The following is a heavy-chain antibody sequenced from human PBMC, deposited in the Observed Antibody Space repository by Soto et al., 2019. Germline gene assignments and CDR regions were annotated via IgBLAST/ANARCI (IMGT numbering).Heavy chain of an antibody. CDR2: ISAYNYNT. CDR3: ARVVGALGHWFDP. Sequence: QVQLVQSGAEVKKPGASVKVSCKASGYTFTSYGLSWVRQAPGQGLEWMGRISAYNYNTNYAQKLQGRVTMTTDTSRSTAYMERRSLRSDDTALYYCARVVGALGHWFDPWGQGTLVTVSS. CDR1: GYTFTSYG. D-gene: IGHD2-15*01. J-gene: IGHJ5*02. V-gene: IGHV1-18*01.